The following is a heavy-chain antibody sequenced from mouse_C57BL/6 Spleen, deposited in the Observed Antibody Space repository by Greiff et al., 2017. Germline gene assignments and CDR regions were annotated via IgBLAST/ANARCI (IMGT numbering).Heavy chain of an antibody. Sequence: QVQLKQPGAELVRPGSSVKLSCKASGYTFTSYWMDWVKQRPGQGLEWIGNIYPSDSETHYNQKFKDKATLTVDKSSSTAYMQLSSLTSEDSAVYYCARRRTGYYFDYWGQGTTLTVSS. CDR3: ARRRTGYYFDY. J-gene: IGHJ2*01. V-gene: IGHV1-61*01. D-gene: IGHD4-1*01. CDR1: GYTFTSYW. CDR2: IYPSDSET.